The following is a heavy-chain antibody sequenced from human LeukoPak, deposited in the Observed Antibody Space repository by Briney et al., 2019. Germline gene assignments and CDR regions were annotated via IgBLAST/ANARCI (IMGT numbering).Heavy chain of an antibody. CDR1: GYTFTGYY. Sequence: ASVKVSCKASGYTFTGYYMHWVRQAPGQGLEWMVRINPNSGGTNYAQKFQGRVTMTRDTSISTAYMELSRLRSDDTAVYYCARGTFIAAAVGNWFDPWGQGTLVTVSS. CDR3: ARGTFIAAAVGNWFDP. V-gene: IGHV1-2*06. D-gene: IGHD6-13*01. J-gene: IGHJ5*02. CDR2: INPNSGGT.